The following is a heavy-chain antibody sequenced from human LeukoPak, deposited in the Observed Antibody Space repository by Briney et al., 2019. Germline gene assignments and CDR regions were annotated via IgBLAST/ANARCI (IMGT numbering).Heavy chain of an antibody. J-gene: IGHJ4*02. CDR3: AADGTD. CDR2: IIPRLGTT. V-gene: IGHV1-69*16. CDR1: GYTFTGYY. D-gene: IGHD5-24*01. Sequence: ASVKVSCKASGYTFTGYYMHWVRQAPGQGLEWMGGIIPRLGTTKYIQKLQGRITITTDESTTTAYMELSSLRSEDTAVYYCAADGTDWGQGTLVTVSS.